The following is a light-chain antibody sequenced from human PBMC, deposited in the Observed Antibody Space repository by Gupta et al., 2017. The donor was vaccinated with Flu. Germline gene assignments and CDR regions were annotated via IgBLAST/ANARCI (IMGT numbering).Light chain of an antibody. J-gene: IGKJ3*01. CDR2: HAS. CDR3: QQYNESPFT. V-gene: IGKV1-33*01. Sequence: DIQMTQSPSSLSASVGDRVTITCHASQDISISLNWFQHKPGKAPKLLIYHASNSETGVPSRFTGSGSGTGFTFIINSLQPEDSATYYCQQYNESPFTFGPGTRV. CDR1: QDISIS.